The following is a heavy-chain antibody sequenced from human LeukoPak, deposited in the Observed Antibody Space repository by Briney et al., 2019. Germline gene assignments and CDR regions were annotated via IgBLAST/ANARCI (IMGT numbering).Heavy chain of an antibody. Sequence: SQTLSLTCAVAGGSISSGGYSGSWIRQPPRKGLEWIGYIYHSGGPYYNPPLKSRVTMSVDRSKNQFSMKLSSVTAADTAVYYCARAIRRWGSYRWFDPWGQGTLVTVSS. CDR3: ARAIRRWGSYRWFDP. D-gene: IGHD3-16*02. J-gene: IGHJ5*02. CDR1: GGSISSGGYS. CDR2: IYHSGGP. V-gene: IGHV4-30-2*01.